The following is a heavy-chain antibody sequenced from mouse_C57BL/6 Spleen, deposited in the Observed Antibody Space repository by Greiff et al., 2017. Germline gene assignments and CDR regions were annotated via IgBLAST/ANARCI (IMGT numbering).Heavy chain of an antibody. J-gene: IGHJ2*01. CDR3: EGAYYFDY. V-gene: IGHV1-77*01. CDR1: GYTFTDYY. CDR2: IGPGSGST. Sequence: VQLVESGAELVKPGASVKISCTASGYTFTDYYMNWVKQRPGQGLEWIGKIGPGSGSTYYNEKFKGKATLTAAKSSSTAYMQLTSLTSEDSAVXFCEGAYYFDYWGQGTTVTVSS.